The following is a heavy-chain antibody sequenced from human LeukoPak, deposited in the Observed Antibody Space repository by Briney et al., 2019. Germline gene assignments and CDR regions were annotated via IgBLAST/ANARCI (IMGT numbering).Heavy chain of an antibody. CDR2: MNPNSGNT. J-gene: IGHJ6*03. V-gene: IGHV1-8*01. CDR1: GYTFTSYD. CDR3: AREVRSGLGYCSSTSCYGPYYYYMDV. D-gene: IGHD2-2*01. Sequence: ASVKVSCKASGYTFTSYDINWVRQATGQGLEWMGWMNPNSGNTGYAQKFQGRVTMTRNTSISTAYMELSSLRSEDTAVYYCAREVRSGLGYCSSTSCYGPYYYYMDVWGKGTTVTVSS.